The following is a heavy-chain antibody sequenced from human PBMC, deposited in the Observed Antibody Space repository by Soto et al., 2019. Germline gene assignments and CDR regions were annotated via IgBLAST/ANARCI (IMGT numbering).Heavy chain of an antibody. D-gene: IGHD2-15*01. CDR2: ISSSSSYI. CDR3: ARDRRSVVVVAATAGRNDY. CDR1: GFTFSSYS. Sequence: GGSLRLSCAASGFTFSSYSMNWVRQAPGKGLEWVSSISSSSSYIYYADSVKGRFTISRDNAKNSLYLQMNSLRAEDTAVYYCARDRRSVVVVAATAGRNDYWGQGTLVTVSS. J-gene: IGHJ4*02. V-gene: IGHV3-21*01.